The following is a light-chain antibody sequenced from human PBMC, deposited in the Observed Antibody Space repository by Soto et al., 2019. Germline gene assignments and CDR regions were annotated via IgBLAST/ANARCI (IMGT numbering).Light chain of an antibody. J-gene: IGLJ2*01. CDR2: RNT. CDR3: QSFWL. CDR1: SSNIGAGFD. Sequence: QSVLTQPPSVSGAPGQRVTISCTGSSSNIGAGFDVHWYQQFPGTAPRLLIYRNTNRPSEVTDRFSGSKSGTSASLAITGLQAEDEADYYCQSFWLFGGGTKLTVL. V-gene: IGLV1-40*01.